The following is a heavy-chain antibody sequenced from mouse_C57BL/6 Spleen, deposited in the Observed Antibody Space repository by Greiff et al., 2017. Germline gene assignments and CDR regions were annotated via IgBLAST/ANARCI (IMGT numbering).Heavy chain of an antibody. CDR1: GYTFTSYW. CDR2: IDPSDSYT. Sequence: QVQLKQPGAELVRPGTSVKLSCKASGYTFTSYWMHWVKQRPGQGLEWIGVIDPSDSYTNYNQKFKGKATLTVDTSSSSAYMQLSSLTSEDSAVYYWARSAAQATFDYWGQGTPLTVSA. J-gene: IGHJ2*01. CDR3: ARSAAQATFDY. V-gene: IGHV1-59*01. D-gene: IGHD3-2*02.